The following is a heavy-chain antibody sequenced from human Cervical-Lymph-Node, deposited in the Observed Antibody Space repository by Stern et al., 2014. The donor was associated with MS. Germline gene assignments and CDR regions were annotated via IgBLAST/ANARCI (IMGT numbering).Heavy chain of an antibody. CDR2: FDPEAGETGET. CDR3: ATMRGN. V-gene: IGHV1-24*01. Sequence: EQLVESGAEVKKSGASVKVSCKVFGQTLTETSIHWVRQAPGKGLEWMGGFDPEAGETGETIYAQNFQARVTMTEDTSTETAYMELSNLTSDDTAIYYCATMRGNWGQGTLVIVS. J-gene: IGHJ4*02. D-gene: IGHD3-10*01. CDR1: GQTLTETS.